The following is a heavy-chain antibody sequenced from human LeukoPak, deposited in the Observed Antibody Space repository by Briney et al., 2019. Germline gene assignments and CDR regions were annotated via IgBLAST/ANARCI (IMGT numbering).Heavy chain of an antibody. CDR3: ARGGCSSTSCQGGVWFDP. Sequence: ASVKVSRKASGGTFSSYAISWVRQAPGQGLEWMGGIIPIFGTANYAQKFQGRVTITADKSTSTAYMELSSLRSEDTAVYYCARGGCSSTSCQGGVWFDPWGQGTLVTVSS. J-gene: IGHJ5*02. D-gene: IGHD2-2*01. CDR2: IIPIFGTA. V-gene: IGHV1-69*06. CDR1: GGTFSSYA.